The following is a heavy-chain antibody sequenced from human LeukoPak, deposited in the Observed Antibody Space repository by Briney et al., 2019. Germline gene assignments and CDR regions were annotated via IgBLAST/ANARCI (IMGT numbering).Heavy chain of an antibody. Sequence: GGSLRLSCAASGFTFSSYAMSWVRQAPGKGLGWVSAISGSGGSTYYADSVKGRFTISRDNSKNTLYLQMNSLRAEDTAVYYCAKDSVRGYSGYDLKYYFDYWGQGTLVTVSS. CDR3: AKDSVRGYSGYDLKYYFDY. V-gene: IGHV3-23*01. CDR2: ISGSGGST. J-gene: IGHJ4*02. D-gene: IGHD5-12*01. CDR1: GFTFSSYA.